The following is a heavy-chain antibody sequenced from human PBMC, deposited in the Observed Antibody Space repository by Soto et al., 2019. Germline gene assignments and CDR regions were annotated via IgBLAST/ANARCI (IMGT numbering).Heavy chain of an antibody. CDR3: ARGGSGYVLLNEF. CDR1: GGLFSSYA. Sequence: QEQLVQSGAEVKKSGSSVKVSCKDTGGLFSSYAVSWVRQAPGQGLEWMGGIIPVFDTVYYAQKFHGRVTITADESTNTAYMELSSQSSEDTVLYYCARGGSGYVLLNEFWGQGTLVPVSS. V-gene: IGHV1-69*01. CDR2: IIPVFDTV. D-gene: IGHD3-22*01. J-gene: IGHJ4*02.